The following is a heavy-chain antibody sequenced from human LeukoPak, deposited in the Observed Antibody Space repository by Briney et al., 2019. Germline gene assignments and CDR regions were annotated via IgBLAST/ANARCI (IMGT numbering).Heavy chain of an antibody. Sequence: SETLSLTCTVSGGSISSYYWSWIRQPPGKGLEWIGYIYYSGSTNCNPSLKSRVTISVDTSKNQFSLKLSSVTAADTAVYYCARDGGQRGYSYGYALDFDYWGQGTLVTVSS. CDR2: IYYSGST. V-gene: IGHV4-59*01. CDR3: ARDGGQRGYSYGYALDFDY. D-gene: IGHD5-18*01. CDR1: GGSISSYY. J-gene: IGHJ4*02.